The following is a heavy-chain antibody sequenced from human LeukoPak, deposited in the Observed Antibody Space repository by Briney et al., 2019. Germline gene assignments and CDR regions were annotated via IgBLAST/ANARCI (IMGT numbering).Heavy chain of an antibody. CDR2: INPNSGDT. D-gene: IGHD2-15*01. Sequence: ASVKVSCKASGYIFTGYYMHWVRQAPGQGLEWMGWINPNSGDTNYAQKLQGRVTMTTDTSTSTAYMELRSLRSDDTAVYYCARDGRYCSGGSCYGAFDIWGQGTMVTVSS. V-gene: IGHV1-2*02. CDR1: GYIFTGYY. CDR3: ARDGRYCSGGSCYGAFDI. J-gene: IGHJ3*02.